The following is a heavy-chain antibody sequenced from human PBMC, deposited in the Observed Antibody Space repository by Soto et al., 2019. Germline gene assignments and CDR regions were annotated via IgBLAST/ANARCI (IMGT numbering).Heavy chain of an antibody. V-gene: IGHV1-24*01. CDR2: FDPDEAET. J-gene: IGHJ5*02. D-gene: IGHD4-17*01. CDR1: GYTLNEVA. Sequence: QVQLVQSGAEVKNPGASVKVSCKVSGYTLNEVAMHWVRQAPGKRLEWLGGFDPDEAETIYAQHFQGRVTMTEDTSTDTVYMELSSLRSEDTALYFCTTYHGDYNFDHWGQGTLVTVSS. CDR3: TTYHGDYNFDH.